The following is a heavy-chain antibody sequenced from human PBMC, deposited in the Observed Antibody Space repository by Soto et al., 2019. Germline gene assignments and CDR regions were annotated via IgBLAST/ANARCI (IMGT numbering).Heavy chain of an antibody. Sequence: GGSLRLSCAASGFTFSSYAMSWVRQAPGKGLEWVSAISGSGGSTYYADSVKGRFTISRDNSKNTLYLQMNSLRAEDTAVYYCASRGPWLDLYYYYYGMDVWGQGTTVTVSS. J-gene: IGHJ6*02. D-gene: IGHD6-19*01. CDR3: ASRGPWLDLYYYYYGMDV. V-gene: IGHV3-23*01. CDR2: ISGSGGST. CDR1: GFTFSSYA.